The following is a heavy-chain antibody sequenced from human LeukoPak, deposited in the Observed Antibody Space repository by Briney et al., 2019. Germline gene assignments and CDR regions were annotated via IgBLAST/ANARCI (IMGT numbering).Heavy chain of an antibody. CDR3: ARAYSSGWRFDY. V-gene: IGHV3-48*01. D-gene: IGHD6-19*01. Sequence: AGGSLRLSCAASGFTFSSFAMNWVRQAPGKGLEWVSSISSSSSTIYYADSVKGRFTISRDNAKNSVFLQMNSLRAEDTSVYYCARAYSSGWRFDYWGQGTLVTVSS. CDR2: ISSSSSTI. CDR1: GFTFSSFA. J-gene: IGHJ4*02.